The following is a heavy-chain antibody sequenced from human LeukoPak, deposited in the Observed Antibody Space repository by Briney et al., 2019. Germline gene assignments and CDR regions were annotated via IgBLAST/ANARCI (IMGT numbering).Heavy chain of an antibody. V-gene: IGHV3-7*01. Sequence: GGSLRLSCAASGFTFSSYVMSWVRQAPGKGLEWVANIRRDGSETHYVDSVMGRFTISRDNAKNSLYLQMNSLRAEDTAVYYCARDDTHYGSSGSFYDAFDIWGQGTMVTVSS. J-gene: IGHJ3*02. CDR1: GFTFSSYV. D-gene: IGHD3-22*01. CDR3: ARDDTHYGSSGSFYDAFDI. CDR2: IRRDGSET.